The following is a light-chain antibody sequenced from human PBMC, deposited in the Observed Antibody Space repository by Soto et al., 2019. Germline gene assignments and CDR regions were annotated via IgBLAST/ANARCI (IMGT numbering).Light chain of an antibody. Sequence: QSALTQPPSVSGSPGQSVTISCSGTSSDVGGYNHVSWYQHHPGKAPKFMLYDVSKRPSGVPDRFSGSKSGNTASLTISGLQAEDEADYYCCSFAGSYTFVFGTGTKVTV. CDR1: SSDVGGYNH. V-gene: IGLV2-11*01. CDR2: DVS. CDR3: CSFAGSYTFV. J-gene: IGLJ1*01.